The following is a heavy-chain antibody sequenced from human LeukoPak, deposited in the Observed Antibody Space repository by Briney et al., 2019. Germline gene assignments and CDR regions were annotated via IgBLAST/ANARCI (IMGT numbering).Heavy chain of an antibody. CDR3: ATVSQCSGGSCYSVDFDY. D-gene: IGHD2-15*01. J-gene: IGHJ4*02. V-gene: IGHV1-24*01. CDR2: FDPEDGET. CDR1: GYTLTELS. Sequence: ASVKVSCKVSGYTLTELSMHWVRQAPGTWLEWMGGFDPEDGETIYAQKFQGRVTMTEDTSTDTAYMELSSLRSEDTAVYYCATVSQCSGGSCYSVDFDYWGQGTLVTVSS.